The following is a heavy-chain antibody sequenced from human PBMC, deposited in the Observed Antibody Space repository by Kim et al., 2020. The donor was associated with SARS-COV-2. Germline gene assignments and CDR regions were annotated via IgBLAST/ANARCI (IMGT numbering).Heavy chain of an antibody. Sequence: ASVKVSCKASGYTFTSYGISWVRQAPGQGLEWMGWISADNGNTNYAQKLQGRVTMTTDTSKSTANMELRSLRADDTAVYYCARDRWKRSGRYGFYYYYGMDVWGQGTTVTVSS. CDR1: GYTFTSYG. D-gene: IGHD6-19*01. CDR3: ARDRWKRSGRYGFYYYYGMDV. V-gene: IGHV1-18*04. J-gene: IGHJ6*02. CDR2: ISADNGNT.